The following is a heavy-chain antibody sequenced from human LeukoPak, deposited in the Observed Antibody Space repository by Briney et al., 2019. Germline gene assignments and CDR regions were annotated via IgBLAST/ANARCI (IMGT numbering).Heavy chain of an antibody. CDR1: GGSFSGYY. CDR2: INHSGST. Sequence: PSETLSLTCAVYGGSFSGYYWSWIRQPPGKGLEWIGEINHSGSTNYNPSLKSRVTISVDTSKNQFSLKLSSVTAADTAVYYCARGQVVVAATILVSGYMDVWGKGTTVTVSS. J-gene: IGHJ6*03. V-gene: IGHV4-34*01. D-gene: IGHD2-15*01. CDR3: ARGQVVVAATILVSGYMDV.